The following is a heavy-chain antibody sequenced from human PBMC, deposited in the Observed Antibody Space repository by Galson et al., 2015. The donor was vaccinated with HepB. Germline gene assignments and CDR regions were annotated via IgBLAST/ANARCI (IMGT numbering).Heavy chain of an antibody. CDR3: ARQEYQLLPRRGSFIDS. CDR1: GGSIDSYY. V-gene: IGHV4-59*01. J-gene: IGHJ5*01. CDR2: IYSSGST. Sequence: SETLSLTCTVSGGSIDSYYWSWIRQPPGKGLEWIGYIYSSGSTHYNPSLKSRVFISLDTSKNQFSLKLSSVTAADTAVYYCARQEYQLLPRRGSFIDSWGQGTLVTVSS. D-gene: IGHD2-2*01.